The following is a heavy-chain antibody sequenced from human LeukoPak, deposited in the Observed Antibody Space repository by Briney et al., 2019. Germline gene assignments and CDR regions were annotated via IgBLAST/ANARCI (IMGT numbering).Heavy chain of an antibody. CDR3: AREGKLRPSHIDY. CDR1: GFNFNTYS. Sequence: PGGSLRLSCAASGFNFNTYSMNWVRQAPGKGLEWVSYLSSDSGTIYYADSVRGRFTISRDNAKNSLYLQMDSLRAEDTALYFCAREGKLRPSHIDYWGQGTLVTVSS. J-gene: IGHJ4*02. CDR2: LSSDSGTI. V-gene: IGHV3-48*01. D-gene: IGHD1-1*01.